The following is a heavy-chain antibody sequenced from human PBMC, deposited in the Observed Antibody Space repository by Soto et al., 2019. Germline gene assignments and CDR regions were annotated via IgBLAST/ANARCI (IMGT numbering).Heavy chain of an antibody. CDR3: ARGNPYSSSWYYFDY. CDR2: IIPILGIA. D-gene: IGHD6-13*01. J-gene: IGHJ4*02. V-gene: IGHV1-69*02. Sequence: SVKVSCKASGGTFSSYTISWVRQAPGQGLEWMGRIIPILGIANYAQKFQGRVTITADKSTSTAYMELSSLRSEDTAVYYCARGNPYSSSWYYFDYWGQGTLVTVSS. CDR1: GGTFSSYT.